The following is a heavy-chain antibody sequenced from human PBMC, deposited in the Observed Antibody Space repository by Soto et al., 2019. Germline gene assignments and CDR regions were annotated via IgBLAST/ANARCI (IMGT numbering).Heavy chain of an antibody. Sequence: PGGSLRLSCAASGFTFSSYAMSWVRQAPGKGLEWASAISGSGGSTYYADSVKGRFTISRDNSKNTLYLQMNSLRAEDTAVYYCAKDLYSSSWYYYYYGMDVWGQGTTVTVSS. CDR3: AKDLYSSSWYYYYYGMDV. CDR1: GFTFSSYA. D-gene: IGHD6-13*01. V-gene: IGHV3-23*01. CDR2: ISGSGGST. J-gene: IGHJ6*02.